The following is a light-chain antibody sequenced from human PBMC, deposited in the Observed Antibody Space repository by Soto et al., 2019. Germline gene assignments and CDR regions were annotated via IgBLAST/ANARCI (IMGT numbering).Light chain of an antibody. CDR2: GAS. J-gene: IGKJ4*01. CDR3: QHYVNSLT. Sequence: DIVLTQSPGTLSLSPGERGTLSCRASQSISSSYLAWYQQKPRQAPRLIIYGASTRATGIPDRFSGSGSGTDFTPTISRLEPEYFAVYYCQHYVNSLTFGGGTKVQIK. CDR1: QSISSSY. V-gene: IGKV3-20*01.